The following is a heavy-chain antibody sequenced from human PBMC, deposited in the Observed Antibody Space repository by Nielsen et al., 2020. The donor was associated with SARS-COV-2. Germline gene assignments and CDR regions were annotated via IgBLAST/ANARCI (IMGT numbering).Heavy chain of an antibody. V-gene: IGHV4-59*08. D-gene: IGHD6-13*01. J-gene: IGHJ5*02. CDR3: ARHVTAAGRFGLLSWFDP. Sequence: SETLSLTCTVSGGSISSYYWSWIRQPPGKGLEWIGYIYYSGSTNYNPSLKSRVTISVDTSKNQFSLKLSSVTAADTAVYYCARHVTAAGRFGLLSWFDPGGQGTLVTVSS. CDR2: IYYSGST. CDR1: GGSISSYY.